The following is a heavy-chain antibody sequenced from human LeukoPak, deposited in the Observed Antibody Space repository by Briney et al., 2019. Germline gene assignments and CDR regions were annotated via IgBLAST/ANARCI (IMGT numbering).Heavy chain of an antibody. Sequence: PRGSLRLSCAASGFTFSSYAMSWVRQAPGKGLEWVSAIRGRGGSTSYADSVKGRFTISRDNSENTLYLQINSLRAEDTAVYYCAKANYDSSAYYWSDWGQGTLATVSS. CDR2: IRGRGGST. J-gene: IGHJ4*02. D-gene: IGHD3-22*01. V-gene: IGHV3-23*01. CDR3: AKANYDSSAYYWSD. CDR1: GFTFSSYA.